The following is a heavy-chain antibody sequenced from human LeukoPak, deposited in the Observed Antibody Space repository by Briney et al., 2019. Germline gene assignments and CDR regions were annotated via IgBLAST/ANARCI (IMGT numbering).Heavy chain of an antibody. CDR2: ISYDGSNK. J-gene: IGHJ4*02. CDR1: GFTFSSYG. Sequence: GGSLRLSCAASGFTFSSYGMHWVRQAPGKGLEWVAVISYDGSNKYYADSVKGRFTISRDNSKNTLYLQMNSLRAEDTAVYYCAKVPVAAAAGTYFDYWGQGTLVTVSS. D-gene: IGHD6-13*01. V-gene: IGHV3-30*18. CDR3: AKVPVAAAAGTYFDY.